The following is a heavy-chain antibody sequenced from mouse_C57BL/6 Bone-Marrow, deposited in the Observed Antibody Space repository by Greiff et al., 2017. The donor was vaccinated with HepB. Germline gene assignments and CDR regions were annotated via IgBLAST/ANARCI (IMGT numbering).Heavy chain of an antibody. CDR2: IHPNSGST. Sequence: QVQLQQPGAELVKPGASVKLSCKASGYTFTSYWMHWVKQRPGQGLEWIGMIHPNSGSTNYNEKFKSKATLTVDKSSSTAYMQLSSLTSEDSAVYYCARPYYYYGSSTRFDYWGQGTTLTVSS. J-gene: IGHJ2*01. CDR1: GYTFTSYW. CDR3: ARPYYYYGSSTRFDY. V-gene: IGHV1-64*01. D-gene: IGHD1-1*01.